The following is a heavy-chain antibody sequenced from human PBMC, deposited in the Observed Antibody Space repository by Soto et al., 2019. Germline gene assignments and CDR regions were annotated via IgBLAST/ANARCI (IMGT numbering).Heavy chain of an antibody. V-gene: IGHV1-18*01. D-gene: IGHD3-3*01. J-gene: IGHJ5*02. Sequence: GASVKVSCKASGYTFTSYGISWVRQAPGQGLEWMGWISAYNGNTNYAQKLQGRVTMTTDTSTSTAYMELRSLRSDDTAVYYCARAPRRNYDFWSGPSAWGQGTLVTVPQ. CDR2: ISAYNGNT. CDR3: ARAPRRNYDFWSGPSA. CDR1: GYTFTSYG.